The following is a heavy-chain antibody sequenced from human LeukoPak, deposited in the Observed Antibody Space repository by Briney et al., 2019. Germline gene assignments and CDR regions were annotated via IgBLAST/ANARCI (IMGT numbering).Heavy chain of an antibody. CDR2: ISYDGSNK. D-gene: IGHD4-11*01. J-gene: IGHJ4*02. Sequence: PGGSLRLSCAASGFTFSSYVMHWVRQAPGKGLEWVAIISYDGSNKYYADSVKGRFTISRDNSKNTLYLQMNSLRAEDTAVYYCANGSPYSLLDYWGQGTLVTVSS. V-gene: IGHV3-30*04. CDR3: ANGSPYSLLDY. CDR1: GFTFSSYV.